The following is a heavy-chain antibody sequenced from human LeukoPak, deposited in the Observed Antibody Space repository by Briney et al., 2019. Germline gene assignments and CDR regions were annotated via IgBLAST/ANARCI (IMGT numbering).Heavy chain of an antibody. V-gene: IGHV3-23*01. J-gene: IGHJ4*02. CDR2: ISGSGGDT. CDR1: GFTFSNYA. Sequence: GGSLRLPCAASGFTFSNYAMSWGRHAPAKGLEWVSGISGSGGDTYYAASVKGRFTISRDNSKNTLYLQMNSLRAEDTAVYYCAKYRSCTNNIFHGDFDYSGQGTLVTVSS. D-gene: IGHD2-8*01. CDR3: AKYRSCTNNIFHGDFDY.